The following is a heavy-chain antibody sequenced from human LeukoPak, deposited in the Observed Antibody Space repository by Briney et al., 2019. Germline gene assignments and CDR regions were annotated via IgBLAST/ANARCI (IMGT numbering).Heavy chain of an antibody. CDR1: GFTVSSNY. CDR3: AKDQSGSLYYFDY. D-gene: IGHD1-26*01. V-gene: IGHV3-23*01. J-gene: IGHJ4*02. CDR2: IGGSGGST. Sequence: GGSLRLSCAASGFTVSSNYMSWVRQAPGKGLEWVSVIGGSGGSTYYADSVKGRFTISRDNSKNTLYLQMNSLRAEDTAVYYCAKDQSGSLYYFDYWGQGTLVTVSS.